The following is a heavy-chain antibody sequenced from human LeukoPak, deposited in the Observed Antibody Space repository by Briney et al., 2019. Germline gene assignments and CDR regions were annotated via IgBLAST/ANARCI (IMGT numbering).Heavy chain of an antibody. V-gene: IGHV3-15*07. J-gene: IGHJ4*02. D-gene: IGHD3-22*01. CDR1: GFTFSNAW. CDR3: TTDWTDSSGYYETFDY. Sequence: GGSLRLSCEASGFTFSNAWMNWVRQAPGKGLEWVGRIKSKTDGGTTDYAAHVKGRFTISRDDSKNTLYLQMNSLKTEDTAVYYCTTDWTDSSGYYETFDYWGQGTLVTVSS. CDR2: IKSKTDGGTT.